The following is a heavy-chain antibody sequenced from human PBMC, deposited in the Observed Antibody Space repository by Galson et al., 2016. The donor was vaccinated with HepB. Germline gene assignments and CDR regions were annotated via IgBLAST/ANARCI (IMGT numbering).Heavy chain of an antibody. CDR1: GYTFTSYF. J-gene: IGHJ4*02. CDR3: AREERADY. V-gene: IGHV1-46*01. Sequence: SVKVSCKASGYTFTSYFMHWVRQAPGQGLEWMGILNPNGGGTDYAQKFQGRVTMTSDTSTTTVYMQLSGLRSEDTAVYFCAREERADYWGQGTLVTVSS. CDR2: LNPNGGGT. D-gene: IGHD1-1*01.